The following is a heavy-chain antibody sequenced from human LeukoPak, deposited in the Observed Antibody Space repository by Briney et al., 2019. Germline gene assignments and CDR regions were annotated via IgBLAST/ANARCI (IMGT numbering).Heavy chain of an antibody. V-gene: IGHV3-7*03. Sequence: GGSLRLSCVASGFIFSDYWMHWVRKSPGKGLEWVANIKQDGSEKHYVDSVKGRFTISRDNAKDSAYLQMNSLRAEDTAVYYCARGQPFGSHWGQGILVTVSS. J-gene: IGHJ4*02. CDR1: GFIFSDYW. CDR3: ARGQPFGSH. CDR2: IKQDGSEK. D-gene: IGHD3-10*01.